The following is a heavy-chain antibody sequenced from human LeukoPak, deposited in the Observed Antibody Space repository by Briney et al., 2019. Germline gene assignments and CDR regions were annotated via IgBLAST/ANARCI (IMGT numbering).Heavy chain of an antibody. CDR1: GGSISRYY. CDR2: IYYSGST. Sequence: SETLSLTCSVSGGSISRYYWSWIRQPPGKGLEWIGYIYYSGSTNYNPSLKSRVTISVDTSKNQFSLKLSSVTAADTAVYYCARGSYDSSGYYSGDLNWYFDLWGRGTLVTVSS. J-gene: IGHJ2*01. D-gene: IGHD3-22*01. V-gene: IGHV4-59*01. CDR3: ARGSYDSSGYYSGDLNWYFDL.